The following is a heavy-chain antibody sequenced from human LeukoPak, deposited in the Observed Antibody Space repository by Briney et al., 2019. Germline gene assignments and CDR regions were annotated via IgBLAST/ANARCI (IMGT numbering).Heavy chain of an antibody. Sequence: GGSLRLSCAASGFTFSSYGMHWVRQAPGKGLEWVAFIRYDGSNKYYADSVKGRFTISRDNSKNTLYLQMNSLRAEDTAVYYCAKYPETYYDFWSGYSVCWFDPWGQGTLVTVSS. CDR3: AKYPETYYDFWSGYSVCWFDP. J-gene: IGHJ5*02. D-gene: IGHD3-3*01. CDR2: IRYDGSNK. V-gene: IGHV3-30*02. CDR1: GFTFSSYG.